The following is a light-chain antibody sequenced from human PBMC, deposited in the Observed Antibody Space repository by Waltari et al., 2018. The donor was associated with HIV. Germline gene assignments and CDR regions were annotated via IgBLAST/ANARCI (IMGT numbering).Light chain of an antibody. J-gene: IGKJ2*01. CDR3: QQSYSIPYT. CDR1: QNSRNF. V-gene: IGKV1-39*01. Sequence: DIQMTQSPSSLSASVGDRVTIVCRASQNSRNFLNWYQQKPGKAPQLLIYTASTLQGGVPSRFDGSGSGTDFSLTISSLQPEDFATYFCQQSYSIPYTFGQRTTLEI. CDR2: TAS.